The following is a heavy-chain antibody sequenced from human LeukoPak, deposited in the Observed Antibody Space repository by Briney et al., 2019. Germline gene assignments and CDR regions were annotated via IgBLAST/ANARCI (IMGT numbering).Heavy chain of an antibody. D-gene: IGHD3-10*01. CDR1: GFTFTTYW. J-gene: IGHJ4*02. CDR2: INQDGYEK. V-gene: IGHV3-7*01. Sequence: GGSLRLSCAASGFTFTTYWMTWVRQAPGKGLEWVANINQDGYEKYFVDSVTGRFTISRDNAKNSLYLQMNSLRVEDTAVYDCARVAKYYYGSETYYFFEHWGQGTPVTASS. CDR3: ARVAKYYYGSETYYFFEH.